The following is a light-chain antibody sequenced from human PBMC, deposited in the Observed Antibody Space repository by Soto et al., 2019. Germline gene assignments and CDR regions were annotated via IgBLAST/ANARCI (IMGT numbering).Light chain of an antibody. CDR2: RDS. CDR3: QVWDSSTARV. CDR1: NMGSKN. J-gene: IGLJ3*02. V-gene: IGLV3-9*01. Sequence: SYELTQPLSVSVALGQTARITCGGNNMGSKNVHWYQQKPGQAPVLVINRDSNRPSGIPERFSGSNSGNTATLTISRAQAGDEADYYCQVWDSSTARVFGGGTKLTVL.